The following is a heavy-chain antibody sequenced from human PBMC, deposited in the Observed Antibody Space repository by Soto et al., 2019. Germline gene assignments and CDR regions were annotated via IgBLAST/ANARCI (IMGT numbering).Heavy chain of an antibody. D-gene: IGHD6-13*01. J-gene: IGHJ4*02. CDR1: GFTFNNYA. CDR3: ARAISSSWSYFDY. V-gene: IGHV3-23*01. CDR2: IIGSGNII. Sequence: GGSLRLSCAASGFTFNNYAMSWVRQAPGRGLEWVSAIIGSGNIIHYADSVKGRFTISRDNSKNTLYLQMSSLRAEDTAVYYCARAISSSWSYFDYWGPGTLVTVSS.